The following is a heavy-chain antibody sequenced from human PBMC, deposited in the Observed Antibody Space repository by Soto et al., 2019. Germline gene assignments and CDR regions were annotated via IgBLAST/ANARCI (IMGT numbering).Heavy chain of an antibody. CDR3: AKDWRGDYSNYVADY. J-gene: IGHJ4*02. CDR2: ISYDGSNK. V-gene: IGHV3-30*18. Sequence: QVQLVESGGGVVQPGRSLRLSCAASGFTFSSYAMHWVRQAPGKGLEWVAVISYDGSNKYYADSVKGRFTISRDNSKNPLDLQMNSLRAEDMAVYYGAKDWRGDYSNYVADYWGQGTLVTVSS. CDR1: GFTFSSYA. D-gene: IGHD4-4*01.